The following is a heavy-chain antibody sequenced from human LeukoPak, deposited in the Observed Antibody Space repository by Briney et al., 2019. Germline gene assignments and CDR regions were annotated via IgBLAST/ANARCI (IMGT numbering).Heavy chain of an antibody. CDR1: GDSISNYY. V-gene: IGHV4-59*01. CDR2: IYYSGTT. D-gene: IGHD5-24*01. Sequence: SETLSLTCTVSGDSISNYYWSWIRQPPGKGQEWIGYIYYSGTTNYNPSLKSRVTISVDTSKNQSSLQLSSVTAADTAVYYCARGDGYNPIDYWGQGTLVTVSS. J-gene: IGHJ4*02. CDR3: ARGDGYNPIDY.